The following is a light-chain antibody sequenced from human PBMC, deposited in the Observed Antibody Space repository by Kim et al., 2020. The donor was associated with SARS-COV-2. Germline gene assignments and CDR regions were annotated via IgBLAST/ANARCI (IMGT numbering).Light chain of an antibody. J-gene: IGLJ7*01. V-gene: IGLV2-23*02. CDR2: EVT. CDR3: CSYAGSGLGV. Sequence: SALTPPASVSGSPGQSITISCTGTNSDIGSYNLVSWYQQHPGKAPKLMIHEVTKRPSGVSDRFSGSKSGNTASLTISGLQAEDEADYYCCSYAGSGLGVFGGGTQLTVL. CDR1: NSDIGSYNL.